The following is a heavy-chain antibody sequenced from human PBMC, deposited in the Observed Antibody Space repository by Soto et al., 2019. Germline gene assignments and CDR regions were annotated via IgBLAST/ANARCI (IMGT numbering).Heavy chain of an antibody. V-gene: IGHV4-34*01. CDR1: GGSFSGYY. CDR3: ARVGGYMTPVTAMEGDWFDP. CDR2: INHSGST. J-gene: IGHJ5*02. D-gene: IGHD4-17*01. Sequence: QVQLQQWGAGLLKPSETLSLTCAVYGGSFSGYYWSWIRQPPGKGLEWIGEINHSGSTNYNPSLKSRVTISVDTSEDQLSRRLSSVPAADTAVYYCARVGGYMTPVTAMEGDWFDPWGQGTLVTVSS.